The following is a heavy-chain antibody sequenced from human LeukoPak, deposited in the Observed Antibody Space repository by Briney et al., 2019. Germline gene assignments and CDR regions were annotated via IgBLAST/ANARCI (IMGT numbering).Heavy chain of an antibody. CDR3: ARAGFGDYVWGSFH. CDR2: ISSSSSTI. Sequence: TGGSLRLSCAASGFTFSSYSMNWVRQAPGKGLEWVSYISSSSSTIYYADSVKGRFTISRDNAKNSLYLQMNSLRDEDTAVYYCARAGFGDYVWGSFHWGQGTLVTVSS. D-gene: IGHD3-16*01. CDR1: GFTFSSYS. V-gene: IGHV3-48*02. J-gene: IGHJ4*02.